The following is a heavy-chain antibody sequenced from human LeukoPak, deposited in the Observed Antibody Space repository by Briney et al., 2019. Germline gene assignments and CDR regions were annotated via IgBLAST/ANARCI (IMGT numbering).Heavy chain of an antibody. CDR2: ISWNSGSI. CDR3: AKDKSTGDWYFDL. D-gene: IGHD1-1*01. J-gene: IGHJ2*01. Sequence: PGGSLRLSCAASGFTFEDYAMHWVRQAPGKGLEWVSGISWNSGSIGYADSVKGRFTISRDNAKNSLYLQMNSLRAEDTALYYCAKDKSTGDWYFDLWGRGTLVTVSS. V-gene: IGHV3-9*01. CDR1: GFTFEDYA.